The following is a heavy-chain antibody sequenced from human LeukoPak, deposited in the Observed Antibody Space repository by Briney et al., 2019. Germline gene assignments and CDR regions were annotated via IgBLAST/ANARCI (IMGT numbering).Heavy chain of an antibody. Sequence: GGSLRPSCAASGFTFSSFWMSWVRQAPGKGLEWVANINRDGSEKNYVDSVKGRFTISRDNAKNSLYLQMNSLRAEDTAVYYCVASYYYYMDVWGKGTTVTVSS. CDR3: VASYYYYMDV. V-gene: IGHV3-7*01. J-gene: IGHJ6*03. CDR1: GFTFSSFW. CDR2: INRDGSEK.